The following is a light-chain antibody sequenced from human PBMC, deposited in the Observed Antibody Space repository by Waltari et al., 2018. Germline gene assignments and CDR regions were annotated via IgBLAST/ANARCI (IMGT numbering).Light chain of an antibody. V-gene: IGLV1-40*01. CDR1: SSNIGAGYD. CDR3: QSYDSSLSGQGV. J-gene: IGLJ3*02. CDR2: GNN. Sequence: QSVLTQPPSVSGAPGQRVTISCTGSSSNIGAGYDVHWYQQLPGTAPKLLIYGNNTRPSGVPDRFSGSASGSSASLAISGLQAEDEADYYCQSYDSSLSGQGVFGGGTKLTVL.